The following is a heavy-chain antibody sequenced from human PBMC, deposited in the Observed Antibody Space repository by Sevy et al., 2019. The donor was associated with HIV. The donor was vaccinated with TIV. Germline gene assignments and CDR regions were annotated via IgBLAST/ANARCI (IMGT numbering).Heavy chain of an antibody. J-gene: IGHJ3*01. Sequence: SETLSLTCVVSGGSISSGFYSWNWIRQPPGKGLEWIGYIFHSGNTSYNPSLKSRVTISVDESKNQFSLKMTSVTAADTAVYYCARDGGTVTTPGCFDFWGQGTMVTVSS. CDR2: IFHSGNT. CDR3: ARDGGTVTTPGCFDF. CDR1: GGSISSGFYS. D-gene: IGHD4-17*01. V-gene: IGHV4-30-2*01.